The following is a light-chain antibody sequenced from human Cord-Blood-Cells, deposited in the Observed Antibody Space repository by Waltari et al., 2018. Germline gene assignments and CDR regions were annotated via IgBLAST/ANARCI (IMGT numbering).Light chain of an antibody. Sequence: DIQMTQSPSSLSASVGDRVTIPCRASQSISSYLNWYQQKPGKPPKLLIYAASSLQSGVPSRFSGSGSGTDFTLTISSLQPEDFATYYCQQSYSTPPTFGQGTRLEIK. V-gene: IGKV1-39*01. J-gene: IGKJ5*01. CDR2: AAS. CDR1: QSISSY. CDR3: QQSYSTPPT.